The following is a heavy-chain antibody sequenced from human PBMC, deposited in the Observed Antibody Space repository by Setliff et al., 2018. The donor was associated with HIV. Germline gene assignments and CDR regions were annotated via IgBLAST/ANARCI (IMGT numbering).Heavy chain of an antibody. D-gene: IGHD5-18*01. J-gene: IGHJ4*02. V-gene: IGHV4-30-4*08. CDR3: AVGRYSYGLYYFDY. CDR1: GGSISSGDYY. CDR2: IYYSGST. Sequence: SETLSLTCTVSGGSISSGDYYWSWIRQPPGKGLEWIGYIYYSGSTYYNPSLKSRVTISVDTSKNQFSLELSSVTAADTAVYYCAVGRYSYGLYYFDYWGQGTLVTVSS.